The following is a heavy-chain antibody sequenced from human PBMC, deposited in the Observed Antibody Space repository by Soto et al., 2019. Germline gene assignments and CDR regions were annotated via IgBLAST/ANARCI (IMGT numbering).Heavy chain of an antibody. J-gene: IGHJ6*02. V-gene: IGHV3-23*01. CDR2: ISGSGGST. CDR1: GFTFSSYA. CDR3: AKRDTMIVVVILHYGMDV. Sequence: GGSLRLSCAASGFTFSSYAMSWVRQAPGKGLEWVSAISGSGGSTYYADSVKGRFTISRDNSKNTLYLQMNSLRAEDTAVYYCAKRDTMIVVVILHYGMDVWGQGTTVTSP. D-gene: IGHD3-22*01.